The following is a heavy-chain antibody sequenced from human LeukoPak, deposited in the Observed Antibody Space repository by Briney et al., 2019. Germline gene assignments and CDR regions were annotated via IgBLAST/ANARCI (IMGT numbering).Heavy chain of an antibody. Sequence: GGSLRLSCAASGCTFTTYWMSWVRQAPGKGLEWVANINQDGSEKFYVDSVKGRFTISRDNAKNSVYLQMNSLRAEDTAVYYCVRGFDGYYGFDIWGQGTMVTVSS. J-gene: IGHJ3*02. CDR1: GCTFTTYW. D-gene: IGHD5-24*01. V-gene: IGHV3-7*05. CDR2: INQDGSEK. CDR3: VRGFDGYYGFDI.